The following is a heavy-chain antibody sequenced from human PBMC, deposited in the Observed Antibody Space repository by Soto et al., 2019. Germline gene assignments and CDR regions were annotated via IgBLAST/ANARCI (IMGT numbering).Heavy chain of an antibody. CDR3: ARDRIQLWLPYAFDI. CDR1: GFTFSSYW. Sequence: GGSLRLSCAASGFTFSSYWMSWVRQAPGKGLEWVANIKQDGSEKYYVDSVKGRFTISRDNAKNSLYLQMNSLRAEDTAVYYCARDRIQLWLPYAFDIWGQGTMVTVSS. V-gene: IGHV3-7*03. D-gene: IGHD5-18*01. J-gene: IGHJ3*02. CDR2: IKQDGSEK.